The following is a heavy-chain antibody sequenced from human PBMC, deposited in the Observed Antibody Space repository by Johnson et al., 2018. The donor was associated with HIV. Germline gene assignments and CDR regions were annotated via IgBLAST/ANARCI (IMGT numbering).Heavy chain of an antibody. D-gene: IGHD6-13*01. V-gene: IGHV3-20*04. Sequence: VQLVESGGGVVRPGGSLRLSCTVSGFIFDHYGMNWVRQAPGKGLEWVSGINWNGGSTGYADSVKGRFTISRDNAKNSLYLQMNSLRAEDTALYYCARDRGAIAAAVNDAFDIWGQGTMVTVSS. CDR1: GFIFDHYG. CDR3: ARDRGAIAAAVNDAFDI. J-gene: IGHJ3*02. CDR2: INWNGGST.